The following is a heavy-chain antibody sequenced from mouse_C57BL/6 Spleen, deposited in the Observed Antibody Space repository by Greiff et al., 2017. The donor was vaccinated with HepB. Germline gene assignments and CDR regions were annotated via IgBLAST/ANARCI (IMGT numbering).Heavy chain of an antibody. V-gene: IGHV1-80*01. CDR3: ARGGFITTVVGYYFDY. D-gene: IGHD1-1*01. Sequence: QVQLKQSGAELVKPGASVKISCKASGYAFSSYWMNWVKQRPGKGLEWIGQIYPGDGDTNYNGKFKGKATLTADKSSSTAYMQRSSLTSEDSAVYFCARGGFITTVVGYYFDYGGQGTTLTVSS. J-gene: IGHJ2*01. CDR2: IYPGDGDT. CDR1: GYAFSSYW.